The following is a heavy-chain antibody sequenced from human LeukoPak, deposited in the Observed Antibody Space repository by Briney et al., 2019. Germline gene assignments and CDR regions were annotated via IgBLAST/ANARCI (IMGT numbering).Heavy chain of an antibody. CDR1: GFTFSSYG. CDR2: IQYDGSNE. J-gene: IGHJ5*02. CDR3: ARHGGSGGDCFDP. D-gene: IGHD2-15*01. Sequence: GGSLRLFCAACGFTFSSYGMQWVRQAPGKGLEGVAYIQYDGSNEQYAHSVKGRFRISRDSSKNILYLQMNSLRAEDTAVYYCARHGGSGGDCFDPWGQGTLVTVSS. V-gene: IGHV3-30*19.